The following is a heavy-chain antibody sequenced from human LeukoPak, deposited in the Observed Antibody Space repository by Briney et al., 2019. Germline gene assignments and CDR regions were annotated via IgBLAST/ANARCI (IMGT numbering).Heavy chain of an antibody. D-gene: IGHD3-22*01. V-gene: IGHV3-23*01. J-gene: IGHJ4*02. CDR2: ISGSGGST. Sequence: GGSLRLSCAASGFTFSSYAMSWVRQAPGKGLEWVSAISGSGGSTYYADSVKGRFTISRDNSKNTLYLQMNSLRAEDTAVYYCAEDGYYDSSGYPYYFDYWGQGTLVTVSS. CDR1: GFTFSSYA. CDR3: AEDGYYDSSGYPYYFDY.